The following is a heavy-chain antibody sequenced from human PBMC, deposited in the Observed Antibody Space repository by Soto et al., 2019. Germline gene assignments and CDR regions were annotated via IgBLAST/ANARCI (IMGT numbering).Heavy chain of an antibody. CDR1: GFTFSSYG. Sequence: GGSLRLSCAASGFTFSSYGMHWVRQAPGKGLEWVAVIWYDGSNKYYADSVKGRFTISRDNSKNTLYLQMNSLRAEDTAVYYCARAASITLGYCSSTSCYAGIPGMDVWGQGTTVTV. CDR3: ARAASITLGYCSSTSCYAGIPGMDV. J-gene: IGHJ6*02. V-gene: IGHV3-33*01. D-gene: IGHD2-2*01. CDR2: IWYDGSNK.